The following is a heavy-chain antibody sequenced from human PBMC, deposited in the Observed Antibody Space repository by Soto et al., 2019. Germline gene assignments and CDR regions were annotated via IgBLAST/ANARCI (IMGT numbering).Heavy chain of an antibody. V-gene: IGHV4-39*01. CDR3: ARHPPPSSSSWFNWFDP. D-gene: IGHD6-13*01. J-gene: IGHJ5*02. Sequence: PSETLSLTCTVSGGSISSSSYYWGWIRQPPGKGLEWIGSIYYSGSTYYNPSLKSRVTISVDTSKNQFSLKLSSVTAADTAVYYCARHPPPSSSSWFNWFDPWGQGTLVTVSS. CDR1: GGSISSSSYY. CDR2: IYYSGST.